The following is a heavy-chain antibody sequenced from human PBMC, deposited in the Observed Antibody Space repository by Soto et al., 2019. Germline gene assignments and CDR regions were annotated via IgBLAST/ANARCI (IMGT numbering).Heavy chain of an antibody. J-gene: IGHJ6*02. Sequence: QVQLVQSGAEVKKPGSSVKVSCKASGGTFSTHAIIWVRQAPGHGLEWMGGIIPISGTTYYTQKFQGRVTITADEHTRTAFMELSSLKSDDTAVFYGARGYCSGGNCYSGMDVWGQGTMVTVSS. CDR2: IIPISGTT. D-gene: IGHD2-15*01. CDR3: ARGYCSGGNCYSGMDV. CDR1: GGTFSTHA. V-gene: IGHV1-69*01.